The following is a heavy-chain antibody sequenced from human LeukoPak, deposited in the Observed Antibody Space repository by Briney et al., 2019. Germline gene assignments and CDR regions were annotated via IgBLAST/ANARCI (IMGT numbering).Heavy chain of an antibody. J-gene: IGHJ6*03. V-gene: IGHV4-4*07. Sequence: SETLSLTCTVSGGSLTNYYWTWIRQSAAKGLEVIGRIHSGGTTNYNPSLRSRMTLSVDTSNNQVSLKLTAATAADTAVYYCARDSPVGYTYGHYYYYMDVWGKGTTVTVSS. CDR3: ARDSPVGYTYGHYYYYMDV. D-gene: IGHD5-18*01. CDR1: GGSLTNYY. CDR2: IHSGGTT.